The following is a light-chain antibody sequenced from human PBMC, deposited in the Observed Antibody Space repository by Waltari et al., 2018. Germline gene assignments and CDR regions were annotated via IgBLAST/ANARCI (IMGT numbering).Light chain of an antibody. J-gene: IGLJ3*02. CDR2: VNSDGSH. CDR1: RGHSSNV. CDR3: QTGGHGTWV. Sequence: QLVLTQSPSASASLGASVKLTGTLSRGHSSNVIAWLQQQPEQGPRYLMKVNSDGSHSKGDEIPDRFSGSSSGAERYLSISSLQSEDEADYYCQTGGHGTWVFGGGTKLTVL. V-gene: IGLV4-69*01.